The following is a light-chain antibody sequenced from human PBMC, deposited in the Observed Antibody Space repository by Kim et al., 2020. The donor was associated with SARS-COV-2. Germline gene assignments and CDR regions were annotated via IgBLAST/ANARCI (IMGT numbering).Light chain of an antibody. CDR2: SAS. V-gene: IGKV3-15*01. Sequence: EIMMTQSPATLSLSPGERATLSCRASQSISTYLAWYQQKPGQAPRLLIYSASTRATGIPATFSGSGSETEFTLTISSLQSEDLAVYYCQQYNSWPWTFGQGTKVDIK. CDR3: QQYNSWPWT. J-gene: IGKJ1*01. CDR1: QSISTY.